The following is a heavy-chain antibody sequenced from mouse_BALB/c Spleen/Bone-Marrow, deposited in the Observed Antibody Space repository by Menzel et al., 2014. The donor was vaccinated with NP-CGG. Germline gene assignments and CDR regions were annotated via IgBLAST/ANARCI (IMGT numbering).Heavy chain of an antibody. D-gene: IGHD1-1*01. V-gene: IGHV14-3*02. Sequence: VHVKQSGAELVKPGASVKLSCTASGFNIKDTYMHWVKQRPEQGLEWIGRIDPANGNTKYDPKFQGKATITADTSSNTAYRQLNSLTSEDTAVYYVARYYYGTRYYFDYGGQGTTLTVSS. CDR3: ARYYYGTRYYFDY. CDR2: IDPANGNT. CDR1: GFNIKDTY. J-gene: IGHJ2*01.